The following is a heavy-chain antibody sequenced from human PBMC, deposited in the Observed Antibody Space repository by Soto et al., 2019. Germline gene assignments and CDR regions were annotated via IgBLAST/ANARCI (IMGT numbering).Heavy chain of an antibody. CDR3: AKTTGHYYYGMDV. CDR2: ISYDGSNK. V-gene: IGHV3-30*18. J-gene: IGHJ6*02. CDR1: GFTFSSYG. D-gene: IGHD7-27*01. Sequence: GGSLRLSCAASGFTFSSYGMHWVRQAPGKGLEWVAVISYDGSNKYYADSVKGRFTISRDNSKSTLYLQMNSLRAEDTAVYYCAKTTGHYYYGMDVWGQGTTVTVSS.